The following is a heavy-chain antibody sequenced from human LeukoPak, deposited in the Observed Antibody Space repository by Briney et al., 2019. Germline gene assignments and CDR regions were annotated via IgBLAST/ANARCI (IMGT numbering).Heavy chain of an antibody. V-gene: IGHV3-11*01. CDR2: ISSSGSTI. J-gene: IGHJ3*02. CDR3: ARVDEADAFDI. CDR1: GFTFSDYY. Sequence: GGSLRLSCAASGFTFSDYYMSWIRQAPGKGLEWVPYISSSGSTIYYADSVKGRFTISRDNAKNSLYLQMNSLRAEDTAVYYCARVDEADAFDIWGQGTMVTVSS.